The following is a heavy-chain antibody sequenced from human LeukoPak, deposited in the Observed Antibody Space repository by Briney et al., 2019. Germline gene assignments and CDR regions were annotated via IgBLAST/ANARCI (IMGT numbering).Heavy chain of an antibody. CDR1: GGSISSGGYY. V-gene: IGHV4-31*03. D-gene: IGHD4-17*01. CDR3: ARVRRNYGENGVDY. CDR2: IYYSGST. J-gene: IGHJ4*02. Sequence: PSETLSLTCTVSGGSISSGGYYWSWIRQHPGKGLEWIGYIYYSGSTYYNPSLKSRVTIPVDTSKNQFSLKLSSVTAADTAVYYCARVRRNYGENGVDYWGQGTLVTVSS.